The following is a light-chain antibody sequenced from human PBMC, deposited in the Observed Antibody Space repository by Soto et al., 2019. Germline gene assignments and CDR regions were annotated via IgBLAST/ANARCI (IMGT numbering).Light chain of an antibody. Sequence: QSALTQPPSASGSPGQSVAISCTGTSSDVGGYNYVSWYQQHPGKAPKLMIYEVNKRPSGVPDRFSGSKSGNTASLNVSGLQAEDEADYYCSSYAGSSNVVGTGTKLTVL. V-gene: IGLV2-8*01. J-gene: IGLJ1*01. CDR3: SSYAGSSNV. CDR2: EVN. CDR1: SSDVGGYNY.